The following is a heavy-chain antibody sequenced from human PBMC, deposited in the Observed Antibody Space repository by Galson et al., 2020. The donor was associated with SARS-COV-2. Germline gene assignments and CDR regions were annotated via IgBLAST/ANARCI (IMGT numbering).Heavy chain of an antibody. CDR3: ARDVLGLGGDCYFDY. J-gene: IGHJ4*02. CDR1: GGTFSSYT. D-gene: IGHD2-21*02. CDR2: IIPILGIA. Sequence: SVKVSCKASGGTFSSYTISWVRQAPGQGLEWMGRIIPILGIANYAQKFQGRVTITADKSTSTAYMELSSLRSEDTAVYYCARDVLGLGGDCYFDYWGQGTLVTVSS. V-gene: IGHV1-69*04.